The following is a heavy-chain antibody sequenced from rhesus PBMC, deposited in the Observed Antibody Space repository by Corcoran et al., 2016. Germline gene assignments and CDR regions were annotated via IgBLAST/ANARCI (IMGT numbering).Heavy chain of an antibody. CDR2: IDGNIAGT. CDR1: GGSISGYY. D-gene: IGHD3-34*01. J-gene: IGHJ4*01. V-gene: IGHV4-81*01. Sequence: QVQLQQWGEGLVKPSETLSLTCAVYGGSISGYYWSWIRQPPGKGLEWIGNIDGNIAGTNYNPSLKSRVTISKDTSKNQFSLKLSSVTAADTAVYYCARQGYWGDYSGYWGQGVLVTVSS. CDR3: ARQGYWGDYSGY.